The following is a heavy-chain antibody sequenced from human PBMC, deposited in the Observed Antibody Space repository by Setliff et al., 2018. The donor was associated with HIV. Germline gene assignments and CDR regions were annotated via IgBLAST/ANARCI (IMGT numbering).Heavy chain of an antibody. CDR2: IYHTGKT. V-gene: IGHV4-31*03. CDR1: GGSISSGGYY. D-gene: IGHD1-26*01. Sequence: SETLSLTCTVSGGSISSGGYYWSWIRQHPGGGLEWIGYIYHTGKTYYNPSLQSRIIMSLDMSQNQFSLKLSSVTAADTAVYYCAKEGNSVDNWLDPWGPGTLVTVS. J-gene: IGHJ5*02. CDR3: AKEGNSVDNWLDP.